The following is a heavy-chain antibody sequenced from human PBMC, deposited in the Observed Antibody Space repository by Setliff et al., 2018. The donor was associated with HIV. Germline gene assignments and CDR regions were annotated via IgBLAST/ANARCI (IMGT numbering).Heavy chain of an antibody. CDR3: ASVAAAGYYYYYGMDV. J-gene: IGHJ6*02. CDR2: IYTSGST. Sequence: SETLSLTCTVSGGSISSGSYYWSWIRQPAGKGLEWIGRIYTSGSTNYNPFLKSRVTISVDTSKNQFSLKLSSVTAADTAVYYCASVAAAGYYYYYGMDVWGQGTTVTVSS. V-gene: IGHV4-61*02. CDR1: GGSISSGSYY. D-gene: IGHD6-13*01.